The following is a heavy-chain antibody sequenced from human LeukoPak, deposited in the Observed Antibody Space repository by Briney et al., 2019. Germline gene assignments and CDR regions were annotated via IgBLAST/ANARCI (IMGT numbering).Heavy chain of an antibody. CDR1: GYTFSSYS. CDR2: ISVRRNYI. Sequence: RGSLSLACLASGYTFSSYSINWVRQAPGKGLEWVSSISVRRNYIYYADSVRGRFRICRDDARDSLFLEMNSLRAEDTAVYYCVRLRRNNTSGFCNYYDFWGQGKLFSVSS. D-gene: IGHD3-22*01. CDR3: VRLRRNNTSGFCNYYDF. V-gene: IGHV3-21*01. J-gene: IGHJ4*02.